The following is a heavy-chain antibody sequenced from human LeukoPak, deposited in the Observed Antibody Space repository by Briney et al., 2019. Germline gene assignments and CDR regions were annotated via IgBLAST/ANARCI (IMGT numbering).Heavy chain of an antibody. CDR2: ISGSGGSI. Sequence: PGGSLRLSCAASGFTFSSYAMSWVRQAPGKGLEWVSGISGSGGSIYYADSVKGQFTISRDNSKNTLYLQMNSLRAEDTAVYYCARDIVVITTNGHAFDIWGQGTMVTVSS. D-gene: IGHD3-22*01. J-gene: IGHJ3*02. CDR3: ARDIVVITTNGHAFDI. CDR1: GFTFSSYA. V-gene: IGHV3-23*01.